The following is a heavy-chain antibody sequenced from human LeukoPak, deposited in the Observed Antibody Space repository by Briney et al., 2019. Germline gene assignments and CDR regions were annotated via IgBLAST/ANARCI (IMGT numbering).Heavy chain of an antibody. CDR1: GGSISSGSYY. V-gene: IGHV4-61*02. CDR2: IYTSGST. CDR3: ARGAYDSSGYRFDY. J-gene: IGHJ4*02. Sequence: PSETLSFTCTVSGGSISSGSYYWSWIRQPAGKGLEWIGRIYTSGSTNYSPSLKSRVTISVDTSKNQFSLKLSSVTAADTAVYYCARGAYDSSGYRFDYWGQGTLVTVSS. D-gene: IGHD3-22*01.